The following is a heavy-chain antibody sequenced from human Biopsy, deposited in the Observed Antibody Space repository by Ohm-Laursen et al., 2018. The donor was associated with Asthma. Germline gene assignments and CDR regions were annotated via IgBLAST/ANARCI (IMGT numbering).Heavy chain of an antibody. CDR3: ARTYYDFLAGQVNDAFAM. D-gene: IGHD3-9*01. CDR2: INAGNGNT. V-gene: IGHV1-3*01. Sequence: ASVKVSCKVSGYTFISYAIHWVRQAPGQRLEWMGWINAGNGNTKYSQKFQGRVTITRDTSASTAYMELSSLRSEDTAVYYCARTYYDFLAGQVNDAFAMWGQGTMVTVSS. CDR1: GYTFISYA. J-gene: IGHJ3*02.